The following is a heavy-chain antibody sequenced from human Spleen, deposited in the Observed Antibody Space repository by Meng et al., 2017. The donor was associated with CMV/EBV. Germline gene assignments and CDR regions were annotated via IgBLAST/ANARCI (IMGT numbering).Heavy chain of an antibody. CDR3: ARVGTYSGTYPTGYFDS. Sequence: SITNNNWWTWVRQSPGKGLEWIGEIYHGGKTNYNPSLTSRLTISVDRSKNQFSLKLNSVTAADTAVYYCARVGTYSGTYPTGYFDSWGQGTLVTVSS. J-gene: IGHJ4*02. CDR2: IYHGGKT. V-gene: IGHV4-4*02. CDR1: SITNNNW. D-gene: IGHD1-26*01.